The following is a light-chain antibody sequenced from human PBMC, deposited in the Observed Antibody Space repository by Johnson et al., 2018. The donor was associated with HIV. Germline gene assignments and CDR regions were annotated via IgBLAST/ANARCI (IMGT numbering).Light chain of an antibody. CDR3: GTWDSSLSAYS. CDR2: GNN. J-gene: IGLJ1*01. V-gene: IGLV1-51*01. CDR1: SSNIGNNY. Sequence: QSVLTQPPSVSAAPGQKVTISCSGSSSNIGNNYVSWYQQFPGTAPKLLIYGNNKRPSGIPDRFSGSKSGTSATLGITGLQTGDEANYYCGTWDSSLSAYSFGTGTKVTVL.